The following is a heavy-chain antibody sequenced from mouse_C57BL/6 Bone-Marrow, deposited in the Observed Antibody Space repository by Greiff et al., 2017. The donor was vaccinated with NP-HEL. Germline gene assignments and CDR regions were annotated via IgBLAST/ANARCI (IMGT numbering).Heavy chain of an antibody. CDR1: GYTFTDYE. CDR3: TSPPWFAY. J-gene: IGHJ3*01. Sequence: QVTLKESGAELVRPGASVTLSCKASGYTFTDYEMHWVKQTPVHGLEWIGAIDPETGGTAYNQKFKGKAILTADKSSSTAYMELRSLTSEASAVYYCTSPPWFAYWGQGTLVTVSA. CDR2: IDPETGGT. V-gene: IGHV1-15*01.